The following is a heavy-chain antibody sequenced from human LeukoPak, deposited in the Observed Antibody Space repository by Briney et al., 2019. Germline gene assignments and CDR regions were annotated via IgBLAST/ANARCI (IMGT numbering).Heavy chain of an antibody. D-gene: IGHD3-10*01. CDR1: GYTFTSYY. CDR3: ARQLDYYGSGREDYYFDY. Sequence: ASVKVSCKASGYTFTSYYMHWVRQAPGQGLEWMGIINPSGGSTSYAQKFQGRVTMTRDTSTSTVYMELSSPRSEDTAVYYCARQLDYYGSGREDYYFDYWGQGTLVTVSS. V-gene: IGHV1-46*01. CDR2: INPSGGST. J-gene: IGHJ4*02.